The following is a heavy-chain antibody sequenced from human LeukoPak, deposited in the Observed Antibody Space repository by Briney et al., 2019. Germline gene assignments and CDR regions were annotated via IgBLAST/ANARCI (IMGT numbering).Heavy chain of an antibody. Sequence: PGGSLRLSCAASGFTVSSKYMSWVRQAPGKGLEWVSVIYSGGSTYYADSVKGRFTISRDNSKNTLYVQMNSLRAEDTAVYYCAKGHYYGSGSLDYWGQGTLVTVSS. CDR3: AKGHYYGSGSLDY. J-gene: IGHJ4*02. D-gene: IGHD3-10*01. CDR1: GFTVSSKY. CDR2: IYSGGST. V-gene: IGHV3-53*01.